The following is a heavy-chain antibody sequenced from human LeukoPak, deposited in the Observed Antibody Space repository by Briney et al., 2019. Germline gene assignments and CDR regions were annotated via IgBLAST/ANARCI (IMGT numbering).Heavy chain of an antibody. V-gene: IGHV1-69*13. J-gene: IGHJ3*02. CDR1: GGTFTSYA. Sequence: SVKVSCKASGGTFTSYAISWVRQAPGQGLEWMGGIIPIFGTANYAQKFQGRVTITADESTSTAYMELSSLRSEDTAVYYCASSVSPTVTTSPFDAFDIWGQGTMVTVSS. CDR3: ASSVSPTVTTSPFDAFDI. D-gene: IGHD4-17*01. CDR2: IIPIFGTA.